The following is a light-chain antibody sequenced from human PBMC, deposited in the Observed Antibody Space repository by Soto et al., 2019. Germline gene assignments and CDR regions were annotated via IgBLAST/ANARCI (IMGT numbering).Light chain of an antibody. CDR2: GNS. CDR3: QSYDSSLIWL. J-gene: IGLJ3*02. V-gene: IGLV1-40*01. Sequence: QSVLTQPPSVSGAPGQSVTISCTGSSSNIGAGFDVHWYQQLPGTAPKLLIYGNSHRPSGVPDRFSGSKSGTSASLAITGLQAEDEADYYCQSYDSSLIWLFGGGTKVTVL. CDR1: SSNIGAGFD.